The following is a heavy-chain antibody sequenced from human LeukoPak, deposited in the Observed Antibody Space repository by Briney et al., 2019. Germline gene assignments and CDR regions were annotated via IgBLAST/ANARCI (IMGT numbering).Heavy chain of an antibody. J-gene: IGHJ4*02. D-gene: IGHD6-19*01. CDR1: GGSISSYY. CDR2: IYYSGST. CDR3: AGSYSSGWYVGGFDY. Sequence: PSETLSLTCTVSGGSISSYYWSWIRQPPGKGLEWIGYIYYSGSTNYNPSLKSRVTISVDTSKNQFSLKLSSVTAADTAVYYRAGSYSSGWYVGGFDYWGQGTLVTVSS. V-gene: IGHV4-59*01.